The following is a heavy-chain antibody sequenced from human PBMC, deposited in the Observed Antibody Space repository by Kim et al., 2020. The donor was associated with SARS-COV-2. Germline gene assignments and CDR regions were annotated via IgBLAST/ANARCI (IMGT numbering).Heavy chain of an antibody. D-gene: IGHD3-16*01. CDR2: IYYSGST. Sequence: SETLSLTCTVSGGSISSSSYYWGWIRQPPGKGLEWIGSIYYSGSTYYNPSLKSRVTISVDTSKNQFSLKLSSVTAADTAVYYCARHEVPGVMEVAWFDPWGQGTLVTVSS. CDR3: ARHEVPGVMEVAWFDP. CDR1: GGSISSSSYY. J-gene: IGHJ5*02. V-gene: IGHV4-39*01.